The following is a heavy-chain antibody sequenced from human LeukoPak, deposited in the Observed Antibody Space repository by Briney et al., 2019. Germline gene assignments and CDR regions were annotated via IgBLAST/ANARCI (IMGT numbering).Heavy chain of an antibody. D-gene: IGHD3-10*01. V-gene: IGHV3-33*01. Sequence: GGSLRLSCAASGFTFSSYGMHWVRQAPGKGLEWVAVMWYDGSNKYYADSVKGRFTISRDNSKNTLYLQMNSLRAEDTAVYYCARDQWYYYGSGSLNYWGQGTLVTVSS. CDR3: ARDQWYYYGSGSLNY. CDR1: GFTFSSYG. CDR2: MWYDGSNK. J-gene: IGHJ4*02.